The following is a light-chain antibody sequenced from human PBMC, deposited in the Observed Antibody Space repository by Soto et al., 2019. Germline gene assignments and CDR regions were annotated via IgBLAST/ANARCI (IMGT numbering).Light chain of an antibody. Sequence: DIQMTQSPSSLSAVVGDRVTITCRASRGIGDRLAWFQQKPGKAPQFLIQAASTLLSGVPSRFSGSGSGTEVTISINSLQPENIATHYRQQVSYFPRTFGQGTKVEIK. V-gene: IGKV1-12*01. CDR3: QQVSYFPRT. CDR2: AAS. CDR1: RGIGDR. J-gene: IGKJ1*01.